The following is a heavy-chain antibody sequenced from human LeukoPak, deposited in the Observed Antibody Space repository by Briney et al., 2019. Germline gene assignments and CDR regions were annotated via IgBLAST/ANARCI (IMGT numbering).Heavy chain of an antibody. J-gene: IGHJ5*02. Sequence: GGSLRLSCTASGFTFSDYYMSWIRQAPGKGLEWISYISTSGTTRYYADSLKGRFTVSRDNAKNSLYLQMTSLRADDTAVYYCARGSDILTGLNWFDPWGQGTLVTVSS. V-gene: IGHV3-11*01. CDR3: ARGSDILTGLNWFDP. CDR1: GFTFSDYY. CDR2: ISTSGTTR. D-gene: IGHD3-9*01.